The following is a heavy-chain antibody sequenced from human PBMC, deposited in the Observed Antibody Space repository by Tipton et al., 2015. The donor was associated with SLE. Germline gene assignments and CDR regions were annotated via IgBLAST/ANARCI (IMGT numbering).Heavy chain of an antibody. CDR1: GVSINDDY. J-gene: IGHJ3*01. V-gene: IGHV4-59*01. Sequence: GLVKPSETLSLICAVSGVSINDDYWSWIRQPPGKGLEWIGHIHDGGITNYNTSLKSRVTISGDTSKNQLSLELSSVSAADTAVYYCARGGYSDNSGYYYACQGWGQGTTIFVAS. D-gene: IGHD3-22*01. CDR2: IHDGGIT. CDR3: ARGGYSDNSGYYYACQG.